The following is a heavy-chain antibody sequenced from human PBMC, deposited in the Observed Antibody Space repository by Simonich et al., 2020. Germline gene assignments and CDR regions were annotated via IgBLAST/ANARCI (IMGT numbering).Heavy chain of an antibody. V-gene: IGHV4-59*08. CDR1: GGSISSYY. CDR2: IYYSGST. CDR3: ARLPDY. Sequence: QVQLQESGPGRVKPSETLSLTCTVSGGSISSYYWRWIRQPPGKGLECIGYIYYSGSTNYNPSLKSRVTISVDTSKNQFYLKLSSVTAADTAVYYCARLPDYWGQGTLVTVSS. J-gene: IGHJ4*02.